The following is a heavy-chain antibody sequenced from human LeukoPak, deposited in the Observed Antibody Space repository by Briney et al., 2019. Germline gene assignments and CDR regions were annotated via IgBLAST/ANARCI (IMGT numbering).Heavy chain of an antibody. J-gene: IGHJ4*02. D-gene: IGHD4-17*01. CDR1: GFTFSNYW. Sequence: GGSLRLSCAVSGFTFSNYWMSWVRQAPGKGLEWVSSISSSSSYIYYADSVKRRFTISRDTAKNSLYLQMNSLRAEDTAVYYCAGTSSTTGFAFDYWGQGTLVTVSS. V-gene: IGHV3-21*01. CDR3: AGTSSTTGFAFDY. CDR2: ISSSSSYI.